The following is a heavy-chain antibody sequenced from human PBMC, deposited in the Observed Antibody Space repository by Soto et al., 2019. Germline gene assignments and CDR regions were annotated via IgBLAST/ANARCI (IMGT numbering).Heavy chain of an antibody. CDR3: GKDKGSSWTDAFDY. J-gene: IGHJ4*02. Sequence: EVQLVESGGVVVQPGGSLRLSCAASGFTFDDYTMHWVRQAPGKGLEWVSLISWDGGSTYYADSVKGRFTISRDNSKNSLYLQMNSLRTEDTDLYYCGKDKGSSWTDAFDYWGQGTLVTVSS. D-gene: IGHD6-13*01. CDR2: ISWDGGST. CDR1: GFTFDDYT. V-gene: IGHV3-43*01.